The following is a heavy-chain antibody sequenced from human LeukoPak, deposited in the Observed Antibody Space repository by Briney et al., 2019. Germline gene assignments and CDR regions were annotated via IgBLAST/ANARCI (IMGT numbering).Heavy chain of an antibody. D-gene: IGHD3-22*01. CDR1: GGTFSGYY. J-gene: IGHJ4*02. CDR3: ARHFYYDSSGYYWSYFDY. Sequence: PSETLSLTCAVYGGTFSGYYWGWIRQPPGKGLEWIGSIYYSGSTYYNPSLKSRVTIAGDTSKNQFPLKLSSVTAADTAVYYCARHFYYDSSGYYWSYFDYWGQGTLVTVSS. V-gene: IGHV4-39*06. CDR2: IYYSGST.